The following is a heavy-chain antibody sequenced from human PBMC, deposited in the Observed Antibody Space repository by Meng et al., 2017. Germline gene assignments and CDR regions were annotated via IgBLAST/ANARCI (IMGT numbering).Heavy chain of an antibody. CDR3: TTDVLLWFGDYSAFYY. V-gene: IGHV3-15*01. CDR2: IKSKTDGGTT. CDR1: GFTFSSYA. J-gene: IGHJ4*02. D-gene: IGHD3-10*01. Sequence: GESLKISCAASGFTFSSYAMHWVRQAPGKGLEWVGRIKSKTDGGTTDYAAPVKGRFTISRDDSKNTLYLQMSSLKTGDTAVYYCTTDVLLWFGDYSAFYYWGQGILVTVSS.